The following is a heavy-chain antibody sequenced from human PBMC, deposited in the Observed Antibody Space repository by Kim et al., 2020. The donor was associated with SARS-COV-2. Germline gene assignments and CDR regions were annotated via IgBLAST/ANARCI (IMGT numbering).Heavy chain of an antibody. CDR3: ARDNRSRNYDFWSGLIWFDP. CDR2: ISSSSSYI. J-gene: IGHJ5*02. D-gene: IGHD3-3*01. V-gene: IGHV3-21*01. CDR1: GFTFSSYS. Sequence: GGSLRLSCAASGFTFSSYSMNWVRQAPGKGLEWVSSISSSSSYIYYADSVKGRFTISRDNAKNSLYLQMNSLRAEDTAVYYCARDNRSRNYDFWSGLIWFDPWGQGTLVTVSS.